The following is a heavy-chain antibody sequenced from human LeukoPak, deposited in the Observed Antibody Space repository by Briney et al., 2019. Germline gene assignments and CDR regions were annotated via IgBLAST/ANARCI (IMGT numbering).Heavy chain of an antibody. CDR3: ARVPIRSLSQWPTAYYYYMDV. CDR1: GYTFTSYY. CDR2: INPSGGST. J-gene: IGHJ6*03. D-gene: IGHD6-19*01. V-gene: IGHV1-46*01. Sequence: GASVKVSCKASGYTFTSYYMHWVRQAPGQGLEWMGIINPSGGSTSYAQKFQGRVTMTRDMPTSTVYMELSSLRSEDTAVYYCARVPIRSLSQWPTAYYYYMDVWGKGTTVTVSS.